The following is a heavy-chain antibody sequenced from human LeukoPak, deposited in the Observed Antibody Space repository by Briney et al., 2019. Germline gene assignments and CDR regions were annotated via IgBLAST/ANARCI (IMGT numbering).Heavy chain of an antibody. D-gene: IGHD1-1*01. CDR1: GFTFSTSW. CDR2: INTDGNTR. Sequence: GGSLRLSCATSGFTFSTSWMHWVRQAPGKGLVWVSRINTDGNTRDYADSVKGRFTISRDNAKNTLYLQMNSLRAEDTAVYYCARAQPTGWNPDCWGQGTLVTVSS. J-gene: IGHJ4*02. CDR3: ARAQPTGWNPDC. V-gene: IGHV3-74*01.